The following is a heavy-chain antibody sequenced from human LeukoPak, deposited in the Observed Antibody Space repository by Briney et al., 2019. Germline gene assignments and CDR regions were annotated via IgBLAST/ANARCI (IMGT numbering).Heavy chain of an antibody. Sequence: ASVKVSCKASGYTFTGYYMHWVRQAPGQGLEWMGWINPNSGGTNYAQKFQGRVTMTRDTSISTAYMELSRLRSDDTAVYYCARARGYYYDSSGFDYWGQGTLVTVSS. V-gene: IGHV1-2*02. CDR1: GYTFTGYY. J-gene: IGHJ4*02. CDR2: INPNSGGT. D-gene: IGHD3-22*01. CDR3: ARARGYYYDSSGFDY.